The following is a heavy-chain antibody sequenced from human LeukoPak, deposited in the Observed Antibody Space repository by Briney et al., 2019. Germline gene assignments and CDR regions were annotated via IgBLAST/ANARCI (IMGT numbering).Heavy chain of an antibody. CDR2: INHSGST. CDR1: GGSFCGYY. CDR3: VTAPSSPRG. D-gene: IGHD6-13*01. V-gene: IGHV4-34*01. Sequence: SETLSLTCAVYGGSFCGYYWSWIRQPPGKGLEWIGEINHSGSTNYNPSLKSRVTISVDTSKNQFSLKLSSVTAADTAVYYCVTAPSSPRGWGQGTLVTVSS. J-gene: IGHJ4*02.